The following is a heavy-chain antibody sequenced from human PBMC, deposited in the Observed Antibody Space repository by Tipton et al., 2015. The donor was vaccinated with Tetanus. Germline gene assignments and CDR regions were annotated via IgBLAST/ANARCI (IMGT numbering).Heavy chain of an antibody. CDR1: GFTFDDYA. CDR3: AKADSSAWYELDY. D-gene: IGHD6-19*01. J-gene: IGHJ4*02. CDR2: ITWNSGSI. V-gene: IGHV3-9*01. Sequence: PRLSCAASGFTFDDYAMHWVRQAPGKGLEWVSGITWNSGSIGYADSVKGRFTISRDNAKNSLYLQMNSLRAEDTALYYCAKADSSAWYELDYWGRGTLVTVSS.